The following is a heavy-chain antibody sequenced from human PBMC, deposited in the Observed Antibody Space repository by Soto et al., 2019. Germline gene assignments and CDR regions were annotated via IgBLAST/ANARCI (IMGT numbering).Heavy chain of an antibody. CDR1: GFTFSSYG. J-gene: IGHJ4*02. V-gene: IGHV3-30*18. CDR3: AKGWYGDY. Sequence: QVQLVESGGGVVQPGMSLRLSCAASGFTFSSYGMHWVRQAPGKGLEWVAVISYDGSNKYYADSVKGRFTISRDNSKNTLHLQMNSLRAEDTAVYYCAKGWYGDYWGQGTLVTVSS. CDR2: ISYDGSNK. D-gene: IGHD6-13*01.